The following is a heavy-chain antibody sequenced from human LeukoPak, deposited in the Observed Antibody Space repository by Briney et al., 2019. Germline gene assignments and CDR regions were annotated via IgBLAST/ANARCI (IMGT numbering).Heavy chain of an antibody. CDR1: GDSNSSSHYY. J-gene: IGHJ4*02. V-gene: IGHV4-39*02. Sequence: SETLSLTCTVSGDSNSSSHYYWGWIRQSPGKGLEWIGSIYSGGETHYNPSLNSRVTIFLDTSKNRFSLNLISVTATDTAVYYCVRDYSNFVQGDWGQGTLVTASS. CDR2: IYSGGET. CDR3: VRDYSNFVQGD. D-gene: IGHD4-11*01.